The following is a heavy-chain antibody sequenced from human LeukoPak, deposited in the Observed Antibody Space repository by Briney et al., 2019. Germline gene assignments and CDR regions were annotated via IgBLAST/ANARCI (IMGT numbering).Heavy chain of an antibody. CDR1: GGSFSGYY. CDR2: INHSGST. Sequence: TETLSLTCAVYGGSFSGYYWSWIRQPPGKGLEWIGEINHSGSTNYNPSLNSRVTISVDTSKNQFSLKLSSVTAADTAVYYCARGGCSGGSCYEDAFDIWGQGTMVTVSS. D-gene: IGHD2-15*01. V-gene: IGHV4-34*01. CDR3: ARGGCSGGSCYEDAFDI. J-gene: IGHJ3*02.